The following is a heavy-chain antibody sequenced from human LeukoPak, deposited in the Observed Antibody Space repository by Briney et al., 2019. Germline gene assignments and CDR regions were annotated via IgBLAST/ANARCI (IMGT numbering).Heavy chain of an antibody. V-gene: IGHV3-21*01. Sequence: GGSLRLSCAASGFTFSSYWMHWVRQGPGKGLEWVSSISSSSSYIYYADSVKGRFTISRDNAKNSLYLQMNSLRAEDTAVYYCARDIGYCSGGSCYWFDPWGQGTLVTVSS. J-gene: IGHJ5*02. D-gene: IGHD2-15*01. CDR2: ISSSSSYI. CDR3: ARDIGYCSGGSCYWFDP. CDR1: GFTFSSYW.